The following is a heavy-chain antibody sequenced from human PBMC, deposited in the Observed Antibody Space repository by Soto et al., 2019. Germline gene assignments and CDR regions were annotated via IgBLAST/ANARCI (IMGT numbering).Heavy chain of an antibody. D-gene: IGHD2-2*01. CDR3: ARDFVVPAARGPYYFDY. CDR1: GYTVTSYV. J-gene: IGHJ4*02. V-gene: IGHV1-18*01. CDR2: ISAYNGNT. Sequence: ASGKAYCETSGYTVTSYVISGVRQAPGQGLEWMGWISAYNGNTNYAQKLQGRVTMTTDTSTSTAYMELRSLRSDDTAVYYCARDFVVPAARGPYYFDYWGQGTLVTVSS.